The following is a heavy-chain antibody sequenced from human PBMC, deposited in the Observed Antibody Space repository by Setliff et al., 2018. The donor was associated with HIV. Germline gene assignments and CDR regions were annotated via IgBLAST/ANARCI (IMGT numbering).Heavy chain of an antibody. CDR2: IYYSGNT. V-gene: IGHV4-4*02. CDR1: GGSIGTANW. CDR3: ARVSMVRGVIHYYNYGMDV. Sequence: SETLSLTCAVSGGSIGTANWWSWVRQPPGQGLEWIGEIYYSGNTNYNPSLKSRVTMSVDKPKNHLSLKLSSVTAADTALYYCARVSMVRGVIHYYNYGMDVWGQGTTVTVSS. J-gene: IGHJ6*02. D-gene: IGHD3-10*01.